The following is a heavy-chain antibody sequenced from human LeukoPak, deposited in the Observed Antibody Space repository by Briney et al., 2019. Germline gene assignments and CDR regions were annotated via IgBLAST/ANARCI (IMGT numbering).Heavy chain of an antibody. CDR3: AREVTGTSYFDY. CDR2: ITSDGIGT. Sequence: PGGSLRLSCAASGFTFRTYWMHWVRQAPGKGLVWVSRITSDGIGTSYADSVKGRFTISRDNAKNTLYLQMNSLRAEDTAVYYRAREVTGTSYFDYWGQGTLVTVSS. V-gene: IGHV3-74*01. D-gene: IGHD2-21*02. J-gene: IGHJ4*02. CDR1: GFTFRTYW.